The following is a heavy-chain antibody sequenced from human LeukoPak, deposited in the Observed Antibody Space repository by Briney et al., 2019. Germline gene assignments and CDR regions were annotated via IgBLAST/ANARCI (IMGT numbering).Heavy chain of an antibody. CDR2: TYYNGRA. CDR1: GDSITNSY. V-gene: IGHV4-59*01. J-gene: IGHJ4*02. CDR3: VRAKGDF. Sequence: SETLSLTRTVSGDSITNSYWSWIRQPPGRGLEWIAYTYYNGRANYNPSLKSRVTISVDTSKNQLSLKVTSVTAADTAVYYCVRAKGDFWGQGTLVTVSS.